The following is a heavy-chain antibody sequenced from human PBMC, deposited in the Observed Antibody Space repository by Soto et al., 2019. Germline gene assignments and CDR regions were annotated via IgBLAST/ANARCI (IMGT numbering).Heavy chain of an antibody. V-gene: IGHV1-69*01. J-gene: IGHJ6*02. CDR1: GGTLLSYT. Sequence: QVQLVQSGAEVKKPGSSVKVSCKASGGTLLSYTISWVRQATGQGREWMGGIIPIFGIANYAQKFQGRVTITADESTGVAYMELSSLRSEDTAVYYWERGEGETAMDNVWGQATTVTVSS. CDR2: IIPIFGIA. CDR3: ERGEGETAMDNV. D-gene: IGHD5-18*01.